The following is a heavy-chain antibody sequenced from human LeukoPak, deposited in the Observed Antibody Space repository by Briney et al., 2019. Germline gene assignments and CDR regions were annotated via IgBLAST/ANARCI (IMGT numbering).Heavy chain of an antibody. CDR3: AREGSRYFFDL. J-gene: IGHJ4*02. CDR1: GFTFSTYE. Sequence: GGSLRLSCAASGFTFSTYEMNWVRQAPGKGLEWISYISSSGSAINYADSVRGRFTISRDNAKNSLKLQMNSLRAEDTAVYYCAREGSRYFFDLWGQGILVTVSS. CDR2: ISSSGSAI. V-gene: IGHV3-48*03.